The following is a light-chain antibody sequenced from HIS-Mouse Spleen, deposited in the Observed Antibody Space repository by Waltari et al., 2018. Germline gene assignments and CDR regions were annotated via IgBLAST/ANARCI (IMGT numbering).Light chain of an antibody. CDR2: EAS. Sequence: SYELTQPPSVSVSPGQTARSTCSGDALPKKYAYWYQQKSGHAPVLVNYEASKRPSGIPERFSGSSSGTSATLTISGAQVEDEADYYCYSTDSSGNHRVFGGGTKLTVL. V-gene: IGLV3-10*01. CDR3: YSTDSSGNHRV. J-gene: IGLJ2*01. CDR1: ALPKKY.